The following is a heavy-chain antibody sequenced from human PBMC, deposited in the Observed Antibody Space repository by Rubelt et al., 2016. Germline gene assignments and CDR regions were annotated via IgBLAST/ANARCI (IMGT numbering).Heavy chain of an antibody. CDR2: ISAGNGDT. D-gene: IGHD3-10*01. CDR1: GYTFTSYG. J-gene: IGHJ4*02. Sequence: QVQLVQSGAEVKKPGASVKVSCKASGYTFTSYGISWVRQAPGQGLEWMGWISAGNGDTKYSQKFQGRVTITRDTPASIVYMELSSLGSEDTAVYYWATLYYYGPREADFWGQGTLVTVSS. CDR3: ATLYYYGPREADF. V-gene: IGHV1-18*01.